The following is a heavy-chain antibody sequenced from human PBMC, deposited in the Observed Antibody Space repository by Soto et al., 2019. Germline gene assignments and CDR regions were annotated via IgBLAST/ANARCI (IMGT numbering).Heavy chain of an antibody. CDR3: ARGYSSGPDY. Sequence: EVQLVESGGGLVQPGGSLRLSCAASGFTFSDHWMHWVRQVPGKGLVWVARINSDGSTTTYADSVKGRFTISRANARNTLYLQMDSLGAEDTALYYCARGYSSGPDYWGQGTLVTVSS. CDR1: GFTFSDHW. J-gene: IGHJ4*02. CDR2: INSDGSTT. D-gene: IGHD6-19*01. V-gene: IGHV3-74*01.